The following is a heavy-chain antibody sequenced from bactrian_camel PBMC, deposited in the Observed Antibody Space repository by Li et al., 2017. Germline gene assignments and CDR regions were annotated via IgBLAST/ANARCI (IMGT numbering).Heavy chain of an antibody. Sequence: QLVESGGGSVQAGGSLRLSCAASGYTYNRNCMAWFRQAPGKEREGVARIATGSGNTYYAGSVKGRFTISHDSAKNTVYLHMNSLKAEDTAMYYCATTPGMTAVQALEIQGDYAMDYWGKGTQVTVS. CDR2: IATGSGNT. D-gene: IGHD3*01. V-gene: IGHV3S1*01. J-gene: IGHJ7*01. CDR1: GYTYNRNC.